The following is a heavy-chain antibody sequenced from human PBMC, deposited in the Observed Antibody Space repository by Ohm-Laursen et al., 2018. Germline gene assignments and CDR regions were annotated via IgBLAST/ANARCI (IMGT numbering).Heavy chain of an antibody. CDR1: GFTFSSYE. J-gene: IGHJ4*02. Sequence: SLRLSRAASGFTFSSYEMNWVRQAPGKGLEWVSYISSGGSIIYYADSVKGRFAISRDNARNSLYLQMSSLRAEDTAVYYCARLPYGDYDGDWGQGTLVTVSS. V-gene: IGHV3-48*03. D-gene: IGHD4-17*01. CDR3: ARLPYGDYDGD. CDR2: ISSGGSII.